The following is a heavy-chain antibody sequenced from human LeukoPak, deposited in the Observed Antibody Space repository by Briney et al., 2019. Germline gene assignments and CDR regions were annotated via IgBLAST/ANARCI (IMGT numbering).Heavy chain of an antibody. Sequence: TGGSLRLSCAASGFTFSDYYMSWIRQAPGKGLEWVSYISSSSSYTNYADSVKGRFTISRDNAKNSLYLQMNSLRAEDTAVYYCARDGVDYCSGGSCCGYWGQGTLVTVSS. V-gene: IGHV3-11*06. J-gene: IGHJ4*02. D-gene: IGHD2-15*01. CDR2: ISSSSSYT. CDR3: ARDGVDYCSGGSCCGY. CDR1: GFTFSDYY.